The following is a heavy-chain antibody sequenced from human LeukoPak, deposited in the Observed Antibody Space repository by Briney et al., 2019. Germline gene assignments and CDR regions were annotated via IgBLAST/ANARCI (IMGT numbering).Heavy chain of an antibody. CDR2: VKSKTHGGTT. CDR1: GFTFSDAW. CDR3: TTERPYFDS. J-gene: IGHJ4*02. Sequence: GGSLRLSCAASGFTFSDAWMSWVRQAPGKGLEWVGRVKSKTHGGTTAYAAPVKGRFTISRDDSKTTVYLQMNSLKSEDAALYYCTTERPYFDSWGQGTLVTVSS. V-gene: IGHV3-15*01.